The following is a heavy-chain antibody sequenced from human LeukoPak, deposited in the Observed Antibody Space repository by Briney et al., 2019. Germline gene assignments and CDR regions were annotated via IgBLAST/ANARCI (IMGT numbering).Heavy chain of an antibody. CDR3: ARRRGYCSGTSCLIEFDY. J-gene: IGHJ4*02. V-gene: IGHV4-59*05. D-gene: IGHD2-2*01. CDR1: GGSINSYY. CDR2: IYYSGST. Sequence: PSETLSLTCTVSGGSINSYYWSWIRQPPGKGLEWIGSIYYSGSTDYNPSLKSRVTISVDTSKNQFSLKLSSVTAADTAVYYCARRRGYCSGTSCLIEFDYWGQGTLVTVSS.